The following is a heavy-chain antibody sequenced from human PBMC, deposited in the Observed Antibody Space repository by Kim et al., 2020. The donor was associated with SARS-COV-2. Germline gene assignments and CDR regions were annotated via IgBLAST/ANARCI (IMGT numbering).Heavy chain of an antibody. CDR3: AREYDILTGRNVYDAFDI. CDR1: GFTFSSYG. D-gene: IGHD3-9*01. V-gene: IGHV3-33*01. Sequence: GGSLRLSCAASGFTFSSYGMHWVRQAPGKGLEWVAVIWYDGSNKYYADSVKGRFTISRDNSKNTLYLQMNSLRAEDTAVYYCAREYDILTGRNVYDAFDIWGQGTMVTVSS. J-gene: IGHJ3*02. CDR2: IWYDGSNK.